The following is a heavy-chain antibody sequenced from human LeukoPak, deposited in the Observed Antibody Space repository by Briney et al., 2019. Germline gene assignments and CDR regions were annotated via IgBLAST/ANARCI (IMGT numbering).Heavy chain of an antibody. D-gene: IGHD4-17*01. V-gene: IGHV5-51*01. CDR3: ARLVGDYFYFDN. Sequence: GESLKISCQGSIHTFTNYWIGWVRQTPGEGLEWMGIIFPGDSDTRYNPSFQGQVTISAARSISTAYLQWSSLKASDTAIYYCARLVGDYFYFDNWGQGTLVSVSS. J-gene: IGHJ4*02. CDR2: IFPGDSDT. CDR1: IHTFTNYW.